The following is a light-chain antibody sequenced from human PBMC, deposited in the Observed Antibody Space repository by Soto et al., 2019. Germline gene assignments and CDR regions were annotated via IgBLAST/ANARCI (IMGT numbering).Light chain of an antibody. J-gene: IGLJ7*01. CDR3: QSYDSSLSGWV. CDR1: SSNIGAGYD. CDR2: GNS. V-gene: IGLV1-40*01. Sequence: QSVLTQPPSVSGAPGQRVTISCTGSSSNIGAGYDVYWYQQLPGTAPKFLIYGNSNRPSGVPDRFSGSKSGTSASLAITGLQAEDEADYYCQSYDSSLSGWVFGGGTQLTVL.